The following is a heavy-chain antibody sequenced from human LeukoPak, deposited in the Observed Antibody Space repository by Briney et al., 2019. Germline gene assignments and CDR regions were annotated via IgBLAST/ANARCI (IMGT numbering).Heavy chain of an antibody. D-gene: IGHD1-26*01. CDR3: AKSAVLGSGPWWFDP. CDR1: GFTFSSYA. CDR2: ISWNSGSI. J-gene: IGHJ5*02. V-gene: IGHV3-9*03. Sequence: GGSLRLSCAASGFTFSSYAMSWVRQAPGKGLEWVSGISWNSGSIGYADSVKGRFTISRDNAKNSLYLQMNSLRAEDMALYYCAKSAVLGSGPWWFDPWGQGTLVTVSS.